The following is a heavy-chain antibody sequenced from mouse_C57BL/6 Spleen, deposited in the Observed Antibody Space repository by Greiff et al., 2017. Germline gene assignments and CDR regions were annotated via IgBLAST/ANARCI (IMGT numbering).Heavy chain of an antibody. J-gene: IGHJ4*01. CDR1: GYTFTTYP. Sequence: QVQLQQSGAELVKPGASVKMSCKASGYTFTTYPIEWMKQNHGKSLEWIGNFHPYNDDTKYNEKFKGKATFTVEKASSTVYLELSRLTSGDSAVYYCARGDYHYAMDYWGQGTSVTVSS. CDR2: FHPYNDDT. V-gene: IGHV1-47*01. CDR3: ARGDYHYAMDY. D-gene: IGHD2-4*01.